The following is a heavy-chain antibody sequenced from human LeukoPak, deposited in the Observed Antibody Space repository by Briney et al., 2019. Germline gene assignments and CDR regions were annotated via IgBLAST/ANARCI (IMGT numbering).Heavy chain of an antibody. V-gene: IGHV3-23*01. Sequence: GSLLLSCAASGFTFSSYAMNWVRQAPGQGLEWDSAVSGSGGSTYHTDSVKGRFTISRDNSKNTLYLQMNSLRAEDTAVYYCTKGRYSGSLERGFDYWGQGTLVTVSS. D-gene: IGHD1-26*01. CDR2: VSGSGGST. CDR1: GFTFSSYA. J-gene: IGHJ4*02. CDR3: TKGRYSGSLERGFDY.